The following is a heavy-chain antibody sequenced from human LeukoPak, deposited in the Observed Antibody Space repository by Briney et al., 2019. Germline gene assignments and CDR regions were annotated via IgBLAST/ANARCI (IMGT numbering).Heavy chain of an antibody. Sequence: PGGSLRLSCAASGFLFSRYWMSWVRQPPGKGLEWIGEINHSGSTNYNPSLKSRVTISVDTSKNQFSLKLSSVTAADTAVYYCARVPPGSCGSYRYRPLSYFDYWGQGTLVTVSS. CDR3: ARVPPGSCGSYRYRPLSYFDY. CDR2: INHSGST. V-gene: IGHV4-34*01. CDR1: GFLFSRYW. D-gene: IGHD3-16*02. J-gene: IGHJ4*02.